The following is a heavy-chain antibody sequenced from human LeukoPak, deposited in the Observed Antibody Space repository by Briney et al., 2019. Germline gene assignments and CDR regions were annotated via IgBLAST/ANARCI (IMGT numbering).Heavy chain of an antibody. V-gene: IGHV4-34*01. CDR3: ARGLIAVAGTPPYIGSGNWFDP. D-gene: IGHD6-19*01. J-gene: IGHJ5*02. CDR2: INHSGST. CDR1: GGSFSGYY. Sequence: SETLSLTCAAYGGSFSGYYWSWIRQPPGKGLEWIGEINHSGSTNYNPSLKSRVTISVDTSKNQFSLKLSSVTAADTAVYYCARGLIAVAGTPPYIGSGNWFDPWGQGTLVTVSS.